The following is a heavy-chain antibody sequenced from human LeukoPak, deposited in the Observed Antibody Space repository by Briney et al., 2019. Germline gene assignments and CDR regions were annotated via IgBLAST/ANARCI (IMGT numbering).Heavy chain of an antibody. V-gene: IGHV4-34*01. CDR1: GGSFSGYY. Sequence: SETLSLTCAVYGGSFSGYYWRWIRQPPGKGLEWIGEINHSGSTNYNPSLKSRVPISVDTSKNQFSLKLSSVTAADTAVYYCARGRDYYGSGAHYYMDVWGKGTTVTVSS. D-gene: IGHD3-10*01. CDR2: INHSGST. CDR3: ARGRDYYGSGAHYYMDV. J-gene: IGHJ6*03.